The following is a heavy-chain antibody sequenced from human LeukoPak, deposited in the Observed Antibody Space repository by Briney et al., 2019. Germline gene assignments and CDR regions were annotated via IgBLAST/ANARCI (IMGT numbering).Heavy chain of an antibody. CDR3: ARLRYFGPLDY. J-gene: IGHJ4*02. CDR2: INHSGST. V-gene: IGHV4-34*01. CDR1: GGSFSGYY. Sequence: SETLSLTCAVYGGSFSGYYWSWIRQPPGKGLEWIGEINHSGSTNYNPSLKSRVTISVDTSKNQFSLKLSSVTAADTAVYYRARLRYFGPLDYWGQGTLVTVSS. D-gene: IGHD3-9*01.